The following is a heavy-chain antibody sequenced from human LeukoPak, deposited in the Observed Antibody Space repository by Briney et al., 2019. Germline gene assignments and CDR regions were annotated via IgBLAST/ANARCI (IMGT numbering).Heavy chain of an antibody. D-gene: IGHD4-17*01. J-gene: IGHJ6*02. Sequence: ASVKVSCKASGYTFICYYMHWVRQAPGQGLEWMGWINPNSGGTNYAQKFQGWVTMTRDTSISTAYMELSRLRSDDTAVYYCARGGTVTPYYYYGMDVWGQGTTVTVSS. CDR2: INPNSGGT. CDR3: ARGGTVTPYYYYGMDV. CDR1: GYTFICYY. V-gene: IGHV1-2*04.